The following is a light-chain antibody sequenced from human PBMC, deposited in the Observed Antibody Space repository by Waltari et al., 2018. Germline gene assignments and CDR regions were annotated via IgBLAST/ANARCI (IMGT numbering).Light chain of an antibody. CDR1: TSDIGNNH. Sequence: QSVLTQPPSVSAAPGQEVTISCSGSTSDIGNNHVSWYQQVPGTAPKLLISDDNNRPSGVPDRFSGSKSGTSATLLITGLQTGDEADYFCATWDDSLSAGVFGPGTKVTV. V-gene: IGLV1-51*01. CDR2: DDN. CDR3: ATWDDSLSAGV. J-gene: IGLJ1*01.